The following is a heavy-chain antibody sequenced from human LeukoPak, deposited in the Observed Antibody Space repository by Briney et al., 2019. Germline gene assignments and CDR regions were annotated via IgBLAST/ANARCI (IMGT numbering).Heavy chain of an antibody. CDR2: INPNSGGT. Sequence: GASVKVSCKASGYTFTGYYMHWVRQAPGQGLEWMGWINPNSGGTNYAQKFQGRVTMTRDTSISTAYMELSRLRSDDTAVYYCARDPRSRYCSGGSCPYFDYWGQGTQVTVSS. CDR3: ARDPRSRYCSGGSCPYFDY. D-gene: IGHD2-15*01. J-gene: IGHJ4*02. V-gene: IGHV1-2*02. CDR1: GYTFTGYY.